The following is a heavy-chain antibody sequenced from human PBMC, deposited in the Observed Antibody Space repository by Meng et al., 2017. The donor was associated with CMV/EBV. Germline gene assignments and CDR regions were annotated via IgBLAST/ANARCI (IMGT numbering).Heavy chain of an antibody. CDR2: IYSGGSST. J-gene: IGHJ4*02. D-gene: IGHD5-18*01. V-gene: IGHV3-23*03. CDR1: GFTFSSYA. CDR3: AKAFTVDTAPYY. Sequence: GGSLRLSCAASGFTFSSYAMSCVSQAPGKGLEWVSVIYSGGSSTYYADSVKGRFTISRDNSKNTLYLQMNSLRAEDTAVYYCAKAFTVDTAPYYWGQGTLVTVSS.